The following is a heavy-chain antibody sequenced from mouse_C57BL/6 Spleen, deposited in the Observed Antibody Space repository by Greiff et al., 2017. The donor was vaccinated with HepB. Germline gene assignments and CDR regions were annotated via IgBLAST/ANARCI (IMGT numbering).Heavy chain of an antibody. Sequence: EVQGVESGGGLVQPKGSLKLSCAASGFSFNTYAMNWVRQAPGKGLEWVARIRSKSNNYATSYADSVKDRLTISRDDSESMLYLQMNNLKTEDTAMYYGGRDDSYYAWFAYWGQGTLVTVSA. J-gene: IGHJ3*01. CDR2: IRSKSNNYAT. V-gene: IGHV10-1*01. D-gene: IGHD2-3*01. CDR1: GFSFNTYA. CDR3: GRDDSYYAWFAY.